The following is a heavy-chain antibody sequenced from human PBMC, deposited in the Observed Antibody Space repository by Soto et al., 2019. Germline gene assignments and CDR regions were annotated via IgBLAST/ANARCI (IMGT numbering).Heavy chain of an antibody. Sequence: RASVKVSCKASGYSFTSYYLQWVRQAPGQGLEWMGIIKPSDGSTSYTQKFQDRVTIAADTSTNTVYMELSSLTSEDTAVYYCARDSAPTAMPEYWGQGTLVTAPQ. CDR3: ARDSAPTAMPEY. D-gene: IGHD5-18*01. CDR2: IKPSDGST. CDR1: GYSFTSYY. V-gene: IGHV1-46*01. J-gene: IGHJ4*02.